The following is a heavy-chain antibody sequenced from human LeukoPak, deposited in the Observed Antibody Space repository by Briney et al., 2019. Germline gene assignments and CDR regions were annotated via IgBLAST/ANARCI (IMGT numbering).Heavy chain of an antibody. D-gene: IGHD3-10*01. J-gene: IGHJ6*02. Sequence: PGGSLRLSCTASGFTFSNYAMHWVRQAPGKGLEWVALISYDGSNKYYADSVKGRFTISRDNSKNTLYLQMNSLRAEDTAVYYCWFGELFSRYQYYYGMDVWGQGTTVTVSS. CDR3: WFGELFSRYQYYYGMDV. V-gene: IGHV3-30-3*01. CDR2: ISYDGSNK. CDR1: GFTFSNYA.